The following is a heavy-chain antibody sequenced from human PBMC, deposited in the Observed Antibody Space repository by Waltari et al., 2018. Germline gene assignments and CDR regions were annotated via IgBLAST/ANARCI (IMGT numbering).Heavy chain of an antibody. J-gene: IGHJ4*02. D-gene: IGHD3-22*01. V-gene: IGHV4-38-2*01. CDR2: IYHSGST. CDR1: GYSIRSGYY. Sequence: QVQLQESGPGLVKPSETLSLTCAVSGYSIRSGYYWGWIRQPPGKGLEWIGSIYHSGSTYYNPSLKSRVTISVDTSKNQFSLKLSSVTAADTAVYYCARCYDSSGWPYYWGQGTLVTVSS. CDR3: ARCYDSSGWPYY.